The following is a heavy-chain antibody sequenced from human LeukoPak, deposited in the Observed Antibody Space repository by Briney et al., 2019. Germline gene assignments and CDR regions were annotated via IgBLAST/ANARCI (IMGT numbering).Heavy chain of an antibody. J-gene: IGHJ5*02. CDR1: GASLSFTSHS. V-gene: IGHV4-39*01. CDR2: FHSSGST. D-gene: IGHD4-17*01. CDR3: ARLPTGFPNWFDT. Sequence: PSETLSLTCTVSGASLSFTSHSWGWVRQSPGKGLEWMATFHSSGSTFYNPSLQSLVTISADTSKSQFSVNLSYMTAADRAVYYCARLPTGFPNWFDTWGQGTLVTVSS.